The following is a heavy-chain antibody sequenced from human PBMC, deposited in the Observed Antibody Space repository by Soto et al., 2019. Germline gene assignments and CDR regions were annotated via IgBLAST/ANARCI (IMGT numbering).Heavy chain of an antibody. J-gene: IGHJ1*01. CDR3: ASDCLWLAPFQH. Sequence: EVQLVESGGGLVQPGGSLRLSCAASGFTFSSYSMNWVRQAPGKGLEWVSYISSSSSTIYYADSVKGRFTISRDNAKNSLYLQMNILRDEDTAVYYCASDCLWLAPFQHWGQGTLVTVCS. CDR2: ISSSSSTI. CDR1: GFTFSSYS. D-gene: IGHD6-19*01. V-gene: IGHV3-48*02.